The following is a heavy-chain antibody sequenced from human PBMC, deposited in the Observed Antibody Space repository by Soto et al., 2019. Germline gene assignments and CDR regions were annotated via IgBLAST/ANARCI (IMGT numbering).Heavy chain of an antibody. CDR1: GFTVSSNY. CDR3: AKLVSQWLALDY. Sequence: SLRLSCAASGFTVSSNYMSWVRQAPGKGLEWVSVIYSGGSTYYADSVKGRFTISRDNSKNTLYLQMNSLRAEDTAVYYCAKLVSQWLALDYWGQGTLVTVSS. V-gene: IGHV3-53*05. D-gene: IGHD6-19*01. CDR2: IYSGGST. J-gene: IGHJ4*02.